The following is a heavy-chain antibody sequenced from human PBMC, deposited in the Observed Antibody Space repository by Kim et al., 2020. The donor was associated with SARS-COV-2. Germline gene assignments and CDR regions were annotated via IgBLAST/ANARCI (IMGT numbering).Heavy chain of an antibody. V-gene: IGHV4-59*01. D-gene: IGHD4-17*01. J-gene: IGHJ4*02. Sequence: SETLSLTCTVSGGSISSYYWSWIRQPPGKGLEWIGYIYYSGSTNYNPSLKSRVTISVDTSKNQFSLKLSSVTAADTAVYYCARGGDYGGNSELDYWGQGTLVTVSS. CDR3: ARGGDYGGNSELDY. CDR2: IYYSGST. CDR1: GGSISSYY.